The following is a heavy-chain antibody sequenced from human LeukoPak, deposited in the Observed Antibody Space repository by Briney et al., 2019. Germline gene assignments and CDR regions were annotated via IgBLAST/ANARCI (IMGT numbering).Heavy chain of an antibody. J-gene: IGHJ4*02. Sequence: ASVKVSCKASGYTFTSYAMNWVRQAPGQGLEWMGWINTNTGNPTYAQGFTGLFVFSLDTSVSTAYLQISSLKAEDTAVYYCARVHRDYSNYPRLDYWGQGTLVTVSS. CDR1: GYTFTSYA. D-gene: IGHD4-11*01. CDR3: ARVHRDYSNYPRLDY. CDR2: INTNTGNP. V-gene: IGHV7-4-1*02.